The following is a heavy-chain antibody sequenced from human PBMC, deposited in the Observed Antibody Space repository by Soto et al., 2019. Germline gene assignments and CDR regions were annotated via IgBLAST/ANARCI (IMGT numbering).Heavy chain of an antibody. Sequence: GGSLRLSCAASGFTFSSYAMSWVRQAPGKGREWVSAISGSGGSTDYADSAKGRFTISRENSKNTLYQQMNSLRAEDTAVYYCAKYTSDSSSWYFDDWGQGTLVTVSS. V-gene: IGHV3-23*01. CDR3: AKYTSDSSSWYFDD. CDR1: GFTFSSYA. D-gene: IGHD6-13*01. CDR2: ISGSGGST. J-gene: IGHJ4*02.